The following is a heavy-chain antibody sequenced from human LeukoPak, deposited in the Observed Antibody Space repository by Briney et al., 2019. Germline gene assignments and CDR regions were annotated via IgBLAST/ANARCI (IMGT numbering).Heavy chain of an antibody. D-gene: IGHD3-10*01. CDR3: AKNTLLWFGELLG. Sequence: TGGSLRLSRTASGFTFSSYSMNWVRQAPGKGLEWVSSISSTSYYIYYADSVKGRFTISRDNAENSLFLQMNSLRAEDTAVYYCAKNTLLWFGELLGWGQGTLVTVSS. CDR1: GFTFSSYS. J-gene: IGHJ4*02. V-gene: IGHV3-21*01. CDR2: ISSTSYYI.